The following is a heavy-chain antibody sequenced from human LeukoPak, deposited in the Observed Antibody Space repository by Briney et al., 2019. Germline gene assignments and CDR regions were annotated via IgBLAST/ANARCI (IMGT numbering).Heavy chain of an antibody. CDR3: ASRGYCSSTSCFKTFDY. Sequence: GASVKVSCKASGYTFTSYYMHWVRQAPGQGLEWMGIINPSGGSTSYAQKFQGRVTMTRDTSTSTVYMELSSLRSEDTAVYYCASRGYCSSTSCFKTFDYWGQGTLVTVSS. CDR2: INPSGGST. J-gene: IGHJ4*02. V-gene: IGHV1-46*01. D-gene: IGHD2-2*01. CDR1: GYTFTSYY.